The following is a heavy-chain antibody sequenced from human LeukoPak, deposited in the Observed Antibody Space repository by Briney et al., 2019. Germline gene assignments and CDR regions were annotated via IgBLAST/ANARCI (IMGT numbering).Heavy chain of an antibody. V-gene: IGHV3-53*01. Sequence: GGSLRLSCAASGFTVSSNYMSWVRQAPGKGLEWVSVIYSGGSTYYADSVKGRFTISRDNSKNTLYLQMNSLRAEDTAVYYCAKDKFRFWAVAGTGYFDYWGQGTLVTVSS. J-gene: IGHJ4*02. CDR1: GFTVSSNY. CDR3: AKDKFRFWAVAGTGYFDY. CDR2: IYSGGST. D-gene: IGHD6-19*01.